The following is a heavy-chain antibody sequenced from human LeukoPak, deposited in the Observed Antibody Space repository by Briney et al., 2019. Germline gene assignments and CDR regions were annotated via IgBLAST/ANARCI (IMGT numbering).Heavy chain of an antibody. J-gene: IGHJ6*03. Sequence: GGSLRLSCAASGFTFSSYAMHWVRQAPGKGLEWVSYISSSSSTIYYADSVKGRFTISRDNAKNSLYLQMNSLRAEDTAVYYCASRSSSPYYYYYYYMDVWGKGTTVTVSS. CDR1: GFTFSSYA. CDR2: ISSSSSTI. CDR3: ASRSSSPYYYYYYYMDV. D-gene: IGHD6-6*01. V-gene: IGHV3-48*01.